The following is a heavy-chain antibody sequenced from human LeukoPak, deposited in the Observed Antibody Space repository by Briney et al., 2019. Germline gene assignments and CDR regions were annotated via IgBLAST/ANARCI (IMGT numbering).Heavy chain of an antibody. V-gene: IGHV4-30-2*01. D-gene: IGHD6-13*01. CDR2: IYHSGST. CDR1: GGSISSGGYS. CDR3: ARGSDSSSWTFDY. Sequence: PSQTLSLTCAVSGGSISSGGYSWSWIRRPPGKGLEWIGYIYHSGSTYYNPSLKSRVTISVDRSKNQFSLKLSSVTAADTAVYYCARGSDSSSWTFDYWGQGTLVTVSS. J-gene: IGHJ4*02.